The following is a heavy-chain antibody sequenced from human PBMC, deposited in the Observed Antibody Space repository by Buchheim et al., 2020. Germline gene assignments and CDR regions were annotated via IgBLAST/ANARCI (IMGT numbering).Heavy chain of an antibody. D-gene: IGHD1-26*01. V-gene: IGHV3-30*04. J-gene: IGHJ4*02. CDR2: ISYDGSNK. CDR3: ARDGAVGHSGSPY. CDR1: GFTFSSYA. Sequence: QVQLVESGGGVVQPGRSLRLSCAASGFTFSSYAMHWVRQAPGKGLEWVAVISYDGSNKYYADSVKGRFTISRDNSKNTLYLQMNSLRAEDTAVYYCARDGAVGHSGSPYWGQGTL.